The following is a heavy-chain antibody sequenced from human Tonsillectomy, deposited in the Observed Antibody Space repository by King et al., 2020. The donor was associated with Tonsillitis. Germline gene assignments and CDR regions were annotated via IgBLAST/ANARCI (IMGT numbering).Heavy chain of an antibody. J-gene: IGHJ4*02. CDR1: GGTFNSHV. Sequence: QLVQSGAEVKKPGSSVKVSCKASGGTFNSHVFNWVRQAPGQGLEWMGRIIPMLEITNYVQKFQGRVTITADKSTSTAYMELSSLTSEDTAVYYCASVGDYFDRSSGYPRGCFDYWGQGTLVTVSS. CDR2: IIPMLEIT. D-gene: IGHD3-22*01. V-gene: IGHV1-69*09. CDR3: ASVGDYFDRSSGYPRGCFDY.